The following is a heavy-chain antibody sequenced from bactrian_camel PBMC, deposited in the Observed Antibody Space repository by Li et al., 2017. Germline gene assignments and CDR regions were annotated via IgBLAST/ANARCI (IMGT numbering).Heavy chain of an antibody. CDR2: IYLKIGST. CDR1: GNTAMNNI. V-gene: IGHV3S53*01. D-gene: IGHD3*01. CDR3: TKDRSYGTRNWVQST. J-gene: IGHJ4*01. Sequence: HVQLVESGGGPVQTGGSLRLACAASGNTAMNNIMGRFRQAPGKEREGVAAIYLKIGSTYYADSVKGRFTISRDNAKNTVYLQMNSLKPEDTAMYYCTKDRSYGTRNWVQSTRGQGTQVTVS.